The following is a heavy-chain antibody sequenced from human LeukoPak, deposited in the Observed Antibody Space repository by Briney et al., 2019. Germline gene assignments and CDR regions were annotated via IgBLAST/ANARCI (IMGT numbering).Heavy chain of an antibody. CDR2: IYYTGST. D-gene: IGHD3-22*01. CDR3: ARMTYYYDSSGSHSWFDP. Sequence: SETLSLTCTVSGGSISSYHWSWIRQPPGKGLEWIGYIYYTGSTNYNPSLKSRFTMSIDTSKNQFSLILNSVTAADTAVYYCARMTYYYDSSGSHSWFDPWGQGTLVTVSS. V-gene: IGHV4-59*08. CDR1: GGSISSYH. J-gene: IGHJ5*02.